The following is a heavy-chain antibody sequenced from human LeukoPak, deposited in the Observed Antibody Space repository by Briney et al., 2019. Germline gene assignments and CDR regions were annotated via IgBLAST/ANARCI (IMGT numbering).Heavy chain of an antibody. Sequence: ETLSLTCTVSGGSISSSSYYWGWIRQSPGKGLEWIGSIYYSGTTYYNPSLKSRVTISVDTSKNQFSLKLSSVTAADTAVYYCARIVGLVTFDYWGQGTLVTISS. D-gene: IGHD1-26*01. CDR3: ARIVGLVTFDY. V-gene: IGHV4-39*07. CDR1: GGSISSSSYY. CDR2: IYYSGTT. J-gene: IGHJ4*02.